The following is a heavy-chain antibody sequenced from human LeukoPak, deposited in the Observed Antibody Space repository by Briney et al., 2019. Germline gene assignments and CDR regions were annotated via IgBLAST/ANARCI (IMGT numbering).Heavy chain of an antibody. CDR1: GGSFSGYY. V-gene: IGHV4-34*01. CDR2: INHSGST. CDR3: ARGEGTMVRGVTLNY. Sequence: TETLSLTCAVYGGSFSGYYWSWIRQPPGKGLEWIGEINHSGSTNYNPSLKSRVTISVDTSKNQFSLKLSSVTAADTAVYYCARGEGTMVRGVTLNYWGQGTLVTVSS. D-gene: IGHD3-10*01. J-gene: IGHJ4*02.